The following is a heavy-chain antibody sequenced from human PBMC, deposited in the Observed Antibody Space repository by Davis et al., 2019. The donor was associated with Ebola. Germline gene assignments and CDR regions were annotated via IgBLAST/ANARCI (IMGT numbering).Heavy chain of an antibody. V-gene: IGHV3-53*01. CDR3: TRDHHLSGWYGR. CDR2: IYRDERT. Sequence: PGGSLRLSCAASGFIVSDKYMSWVRQAPGKGLEWVSVIYRDERTYYADSVKGRFTISRDNSKKMVFLQMDSLREDDTGVYYCTRDHHLSGWYGRWGQGTQVTVST. CDR1: GFIVSDKY. D-gene: IGHD6-19*01. J-gene: IGHJ1*01.